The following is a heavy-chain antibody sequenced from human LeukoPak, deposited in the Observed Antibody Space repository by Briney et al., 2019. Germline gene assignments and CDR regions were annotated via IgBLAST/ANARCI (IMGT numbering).Heavy chain of an antibody. CDR1: GFTFSSYA. CDR3: AKTERGYSIPDAFGI. Sequence: GGSLRLSCAASGFTFSSYAMHWVRQAPGKGLEWVAVISYDGSNKYYADSVKGRFTISRDNSKNTLYLQMNSLRAEDTAVYYCAKTERGYSIPDAFGIWGQGTMVTVSS. J-gene: IGHJ3*02. CDR2: ISYDGSNK. D-gene: IGHD5-18*01. V-gene: IGHV3-30-3*02.